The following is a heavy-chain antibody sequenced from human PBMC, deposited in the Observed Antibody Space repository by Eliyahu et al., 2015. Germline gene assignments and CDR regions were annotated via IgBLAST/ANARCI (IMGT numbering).Heavy chain of an antibody. Sequence: QVQVVESGGGVVQPGRSLRLSCAASGFTFSTYGLHWVRQAPGKGLEWVAVIWYDVTNTYDADSVKGRFTISRDNSKSXLYLQMNSLRAEDTAVYYCARGVGPGPAFHYFDNWGQGTLVTVSS. CDR1: GFTFSTYG. D-gene: IGHD1-26*01. J-gene: IGHJ4*02. V-gene: IGHV3-33*01. CDR2: IWYDVTNT. CDR3: ARGVGPGPAFHYFDN.